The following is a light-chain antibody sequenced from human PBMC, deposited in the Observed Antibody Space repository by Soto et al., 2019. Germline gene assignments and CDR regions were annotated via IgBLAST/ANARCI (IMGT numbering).Light chain of an antibody. CDR2: DAY. CDR1: QSVDRY. V-gene: IGKV3-11*01. J-gene: IGKJ4*01. Sequence: EVVLTQSPDTLSLSPGETATLSCRASQSVDRYVAWYQQKLGQAPRLLIYDAYNRATGVPVRFSGSGSGTDFTLTISSLEPEDFAVYYCQQRSNWPPLTFGGGTKVDIK. CDR3: QQRSNWPPLT.